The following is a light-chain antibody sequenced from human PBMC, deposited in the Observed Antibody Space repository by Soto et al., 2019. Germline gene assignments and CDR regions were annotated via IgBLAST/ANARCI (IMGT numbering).Light chain of an antibody. V-gene: IGKV3-15*01. CDR1: QSVSISY. CDR3: QQYNNWRPLT. Sequence: VVLTHSPGTLSFSPVQTASLSFIAIQSVSISYLAWYQQRPGQAPRLLIYGASTRATGIPGRFSGSESGTEFTLTISSLQSEDSAVYYCQQYNNWRPLTFGGGTKVDIK. J-gene: IGKJ4*01. CDR2: GAS.